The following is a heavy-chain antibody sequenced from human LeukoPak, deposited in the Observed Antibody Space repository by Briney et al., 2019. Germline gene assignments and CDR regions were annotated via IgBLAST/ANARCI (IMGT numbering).Heavy chain of an antibody. J-gene: IGHJ5*02. D-gene: IGHD2-8*01. CDR1: GFSFSKYW. CDR2: INSDGSST. V-gene: IGHV3-74*01. Sequence: GSLRLSCAGPGFSFSKYWMHWVRQAPGKGLVWVSRINSDGSSTTYADSVKGRFTISRDNAKNTLYLQMNSLRAEDTAVYYCARNGVEFYNWFDPWGQGTLVTVST. CDR3: ARNGVEFYNWFDP.